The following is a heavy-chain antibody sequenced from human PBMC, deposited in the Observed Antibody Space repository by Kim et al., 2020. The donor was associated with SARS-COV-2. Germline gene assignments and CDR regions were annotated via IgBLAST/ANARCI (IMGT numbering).Heavy chain of an antibody. CDR2: IYSGGST. D-gene: IGHD3-22*01. J-gene: IGHJ6*02. CDR3: ARFGPNLNYYDSSGSYYPGGMDV. V-gene: IGHV3-53*04. Sequence: GGSLRLSCAASGFTVSSNYMSWVRQAPGKGLEWVSVIYSGGSTYYSDAVKSRFTISRHNSKNTLYLQMNSLRAEDTAVYYCARFGPNLNYYDSSGSYYPGGMDVWGQGTTVTVSS. CDR1: GFTVSSNY.